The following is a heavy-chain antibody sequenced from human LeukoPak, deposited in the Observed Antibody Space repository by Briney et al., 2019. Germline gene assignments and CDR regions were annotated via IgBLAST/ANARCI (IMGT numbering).Heavy chain of an antibody. CDR1: GFTFSSYA. D-gene: IGHD4-17*01. V-gene: IGHV3-23*01. Sequence: AGGSLRLSCAASGFTFSSYAMSWVRQAPGKGLEWVSAISGSGGSTYYADSVKGRFTISRDNSKNTLYLQMNSLRAEDTAVYYCAKDLTSTETTPQTWWGQGTLVTVSS. CDR2: ISGSGGST. CDR3: AKDLTSTETTPQTW. J-gene: IGHJ4*02.